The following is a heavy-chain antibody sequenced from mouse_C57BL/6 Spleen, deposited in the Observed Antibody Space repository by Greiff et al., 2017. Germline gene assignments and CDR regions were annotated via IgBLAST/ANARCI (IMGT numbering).Heavy chain of an antibody. Sequence: VKVVESGAELVKPGASVKLSCKASGYTFTEYSIHWVKQRSGQGLEWIGWFYPGSGSIKYNEKFKDKDTLTADKSSSTVYMELSRLTSEDSAVYFCARHDYYGGSPYFDYWGQGATLTVSS. CDR2: FYPGSGSI. V-gene: IGHV1-62-2*01. CDR3: ARHDYYGGSPYFDY. D-gene: IGHD1-1*01. J-gene: IGHJ2*01. CDR1: GYTFTEYS.